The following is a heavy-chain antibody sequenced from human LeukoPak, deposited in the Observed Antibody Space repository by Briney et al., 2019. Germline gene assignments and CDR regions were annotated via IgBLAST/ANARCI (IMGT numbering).Heavy chain of an antibody. CDR2: IYHSGST. V-gene: IGHV4-30-2*01. CDR3: AREIGGSGSFDY. D-gene: IGHD3-10*01. CDR1: GGSISSGGYS. J-gene: IGHJ4*02. Sequence: SETLSLTFAVSGGSISSGGYSWSWIRQPPGKGLEWVGYIYHSGSTYYNPSLKSRVTISVDRSKNQFSLKLSSVTAADTAVYYCAREIGGSGSFDYWGQGTLVTVSS.